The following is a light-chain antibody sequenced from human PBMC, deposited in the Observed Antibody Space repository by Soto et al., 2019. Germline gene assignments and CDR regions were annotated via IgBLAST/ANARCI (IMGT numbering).Light chain of an antibody. CDR3: QQYGDSPRV. V-gene: IGKV3-15*01. CDR2: GAS. Sequence: EIVMTQSPATLSVSPGERATLSCRASQSFSSNLAWYQQKPGQAPRLLIYGASTRATGIPARFSGSGSGTEFTLTISSLQSEDFAVYYCQQYGDSPRVFGQGTKVEIK. J-gene: IGKJ1*01. CDR1: QSFSSN.